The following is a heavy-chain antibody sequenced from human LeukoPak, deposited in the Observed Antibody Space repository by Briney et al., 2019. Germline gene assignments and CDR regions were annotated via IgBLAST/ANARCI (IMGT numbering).Heavy chain of an antibody. CDR3: VRLQYSSSWYGHYYYYYMDV. D-gene: IGHD6-13*01. J-gene: IGHJ6*03. Sequence: GGSLRLSCAASGFTFSDYYMSWIRQAPGKGLEWVSYISSSGSTIYYADSVKGRFTISRDNAKNSLYLQMNSLRAEDTVVYYCVRLQYSSSWYGHYYYYYMDVWGKGTTVTVSS. V-gene: IGHV3-11*01. CDR1: GFTFSDYY. CDR2: ISSSGSTI.